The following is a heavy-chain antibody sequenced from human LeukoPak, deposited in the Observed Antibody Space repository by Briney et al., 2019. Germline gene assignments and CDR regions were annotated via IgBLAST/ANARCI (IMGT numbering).Heavy chain of an antibody. D-gene: IGHD5-12*01. CDR1: GFTFDDYG. J-gene: IGHJ3*02. CDR3: ARVRGGYSAYDFGXXXI. V-gene: IGHV3-20*04. CDR2: INWNGDRT. Sequence: PGGSLRLSCAASGFTFDDYGMNWVRQAPGKGLEWVSGINWNGDRTGYADSVKGRFTISRDNAKNSLYLQMNSLRAEDTALFYCARVRGGYSAYDFGXXXIWXQGTMVTVSS.